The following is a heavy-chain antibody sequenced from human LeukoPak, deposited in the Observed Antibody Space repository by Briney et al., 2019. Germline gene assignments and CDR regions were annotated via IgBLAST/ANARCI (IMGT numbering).Heavy chain of an antibody. V-gene: IGHV3-21*04. Sequence: GGSLRLSCAASGFTFSSYSMNWVRQAPGKGLEWVSSISSSSSYIYYADSVKGRFTISRDNAKNSLYLQMNSLRAEDTAVYYCASPKYSGSYYSVYWGQGTLVTVSS. D-gene: IGHD1-26*01. CDR2: ISSSSSYI. J-gene: IGHJ4*02. CDR1: GFTFSSYS. CDR3: ASPKYSGSYYSVY.